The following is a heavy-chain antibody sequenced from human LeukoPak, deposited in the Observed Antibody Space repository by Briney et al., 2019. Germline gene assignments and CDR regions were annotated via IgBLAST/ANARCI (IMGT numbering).Heavy chain of an antibody. V-gene: IGHV3-23*01. Sequence: GGSLRLSCAASGFTFSRYPMMWVRQAQGKGLEWVSTLSSGGGGTYYADSVRGRFTISRDDSKNTLYLQMISLTAEDTALYYCAKGYSSGWYAFDSWGQGTLVTVSS. D-gene: IGHD6-19*01. CDR1: GFTFSRYP. J-gene: IGHJ4*02. CDR2: LSSGGGGT. CDR3: AKGYSSGWYAFDS.